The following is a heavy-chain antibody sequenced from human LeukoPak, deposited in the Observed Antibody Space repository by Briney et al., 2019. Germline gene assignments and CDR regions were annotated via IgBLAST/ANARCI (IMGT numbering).Heavy chain of an antibody. CDR3: ARGHKGGSKTLTGTTTWFDP. CDR2: MSSSGSTI. J-gene: IGHJ5*02. CDR1: GFTFSSYS. V-gene: IGHV3-48*01. D-gene: IGHD1-7*01. Sequence: GGSLRLSCAASGFTFSSYSMNWVRQAPGKGLEWVSYMSSSGSTIYYADSVKGRFTISRDNAKNSLYLQMNRLRAEDTAVYYCARGHKGGSKTLTGTTTWFDPWGQGTLVTVSS.